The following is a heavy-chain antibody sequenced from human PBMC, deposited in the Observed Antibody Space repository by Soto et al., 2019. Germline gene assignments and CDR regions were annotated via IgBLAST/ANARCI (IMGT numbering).Heavy chain of an antibody. CDR3: ARIPKYYDSSGYSSYYFDY. D-gene: IGHD3-22*01. V-gene: IGHV4-31*03. CDR2: IYYSGST. J-gene: IGHJ4*02. Sequence: KTSETLSLTCTVSGGSISSGGYYWSWIRQHPGKGLEWIGYIYYSGSTYYNPSLKSRVTISVDTSKNQFSLKLSSVTAADTAVYYCARIPKYYDSSGYSSYYFDYWGQGTLVTVSS. CDR1: GGSISSGGYY.